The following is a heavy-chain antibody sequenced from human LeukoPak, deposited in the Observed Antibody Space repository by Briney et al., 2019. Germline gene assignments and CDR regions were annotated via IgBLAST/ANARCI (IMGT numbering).Heavy chain of an antibody. V-gene: IGHV3-48*01. CDR2: ISSSSSTI. CDR1: GFTFSNYA. CDR3: ARATQKRDDFWSGPYWGY. D-gene: IGHD3-3*01. J-gene: IGHJ4*02. Sequence: GGSLRLSCAASGFTFSNYAMHWVRQAPGKGLEWVSYISSSSSTIYYADSVKGRFTISRDNAKNSLYLQMNSLRAEDTAVYYCARATQKRDDFWSGPYWGYWGQGTLVTVSS.